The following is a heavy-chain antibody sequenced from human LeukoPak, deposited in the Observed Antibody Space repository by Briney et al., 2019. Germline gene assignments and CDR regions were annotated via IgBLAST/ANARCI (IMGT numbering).Heavy chain of an antibody. Sequence: GGSLRLSCVASGFSVSSNYMSWVRQAPGKGLEWVSVIYSGGSTNYADSVKGRFTISRDNSENTLYLQMNSLRAEDTAVYYCARYDFWSGYLDYWGQGTLVTVSS. V-gene: IGHV3-53*01. CDR1: GFSVSSNY. J-gene: IGHJ4*02. CDR2: IYSGGST. CDR3: ARYDFWSGYLDY. D-gene: IGHD3-3*01.